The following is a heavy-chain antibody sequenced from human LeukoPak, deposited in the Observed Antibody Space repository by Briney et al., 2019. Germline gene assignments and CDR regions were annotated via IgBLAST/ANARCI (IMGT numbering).Heavy chain of an antibody. J-gene: IGHJ6*03. CDR2: MNPNSGNK. CDR3: ARGRLRGSGRHYKHYMDV. CDR1: GYSFLSYD. D-gene: IGHD6-25*01. Sequence: ASVKVSCRASGYSFLSYDINWVRQAPGQGLEWIGWMNPNSGNKGSAEKFVGRVTITKNVSISTVYMEVRSLTSEDTAVYYCARGRLRGSGRHYKHYMDVWGKGTTVSVSS. V-gene: IGHV1-8*03.